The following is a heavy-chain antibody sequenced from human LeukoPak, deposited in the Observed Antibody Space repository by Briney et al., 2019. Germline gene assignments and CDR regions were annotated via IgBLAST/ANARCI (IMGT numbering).Heavy chain of an antibody. CDR3: ARGSGYYYDSSGYYYGNY. V-gene: IGHV1-2*02. Sequence: ASVKVSCKASGYTFTGYYMHWVRQAPGQGLEWMGWINPNSGGTNYAQKFQGRVTMTRDTSISTASMELSRLRSDDTAVYYCARGSGYYYDSSGYYYGNYWGQGTLVTVSS. CDR1: GYTFTGYY. CDR2: INPNSGGT. D-gene: IGHD3-22*01. J-gene: IGHJ4*02.